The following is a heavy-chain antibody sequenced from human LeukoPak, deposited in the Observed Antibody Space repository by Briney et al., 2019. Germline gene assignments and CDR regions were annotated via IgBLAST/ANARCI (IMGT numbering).Heavy chain of an antibody. J-gene: IGHJ4*02. D-gene: IGHD3-10*01. CDR1: GGSISSYY. V-gene: IGHV4-59*01. CDR2: IYYSGST. CDR3: ARARMVRGVLFDY. Sequence: SETLSLTCTVSGGSISSYYWSWIRQPPGKGLEWIGYIYYSGSTNYNPSLKSRVTISVDTSKNQFSLKLSSVTAADTAVYYCARARMVRGVLFDYWGQGTLVTVSS.